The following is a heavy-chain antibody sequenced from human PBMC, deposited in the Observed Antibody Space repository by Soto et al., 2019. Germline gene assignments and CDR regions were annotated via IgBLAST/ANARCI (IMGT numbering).Heavy chain of an antibody. Sequence: GGSLRLSCAASGFTLSYYWMNWVRQAPGKGLEWVANIKQDGSEKYYVDSVKGRFFISRDNAKNPLYLQLNSLRVEDTAVYYCARDADASGWYHYGMDVWGQGALVTVSS. J-gene: IGHJ6*02. V-gene: IGHV3-7*01. CDR3: ARDADASGWYHYGMDV. D-gene: IGHD6-19*01. CDR1: GFTLSYYW. CDR2: IKQDGSEK.